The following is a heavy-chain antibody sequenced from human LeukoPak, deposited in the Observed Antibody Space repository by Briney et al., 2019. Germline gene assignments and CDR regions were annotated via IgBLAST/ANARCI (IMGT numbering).Heavy chain of an antibody. J-gene: IGHJ6*03. Sequence: GGSLRLSCAASGFTFSGSAMHWVRQASPKGLEWVGRIRSKANSYATAYAASVKGRFTISRDDSKNTAYLQMNSLKTEDTAVYYCTRVRRGVDYYYYYMDVWGKGTTVTVSS. D-gene: IGHD3-10*01. V-gene: IGHV3-73*01. CDR2: IRSKANSYAT. CDR3: TRVRRGVDYYYYYMDV. CDR1: GFTFSGSA.